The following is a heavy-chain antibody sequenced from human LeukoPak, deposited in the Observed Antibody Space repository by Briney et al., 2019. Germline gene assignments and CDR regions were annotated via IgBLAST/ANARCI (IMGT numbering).Heavy chain of an antibody. J-gene: IGHJ6*02. Sequence: GGSLRLSCAASGFTVSNNYMNWVRQAPGKGLEWVSVIQSGGSTYYADPVRGRFTISRDNAKNSLYLQMNSLRAEDTAVYYCARDRGYSGYEDYYYYGMDVWGQGTTVTASS. CDR3: ARDRGYSGYEDYYYYGMDV. CDR1: GFTVSNNY. D-gene: IGHD5-12*01. V-gene: IGHV3-53*01. CDR2: IQSGGST.